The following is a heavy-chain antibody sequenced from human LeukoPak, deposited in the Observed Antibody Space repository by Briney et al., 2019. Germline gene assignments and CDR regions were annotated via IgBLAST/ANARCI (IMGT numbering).Heavy chain of an antibody. V-gene: IGHV1-2*02. J-gene: IGHJ4*02. CDR3: ARPTRDSSGYYYGDY. D-gene: IGHD3-22*01. CDR2: INPNSGGT. CDR1: GYTFTGYY. Sequence: ASVQVSCKASGYTFTGYYMHWVRQAPGQGLEWMGWINPNSGGTNYAQKFQGRVTMTRDTSISTAYMELSRLRSDDTAVYYCARPTRDSSGYYYGDYWGQGTLVTVSS.